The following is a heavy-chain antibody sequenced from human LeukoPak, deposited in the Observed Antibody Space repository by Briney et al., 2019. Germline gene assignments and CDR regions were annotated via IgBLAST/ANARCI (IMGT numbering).Heavy chain of an antibody. CDR1: GFTFSPYA. CDR2: ISGSGDIT. Sequence: GGSLRLSCAASGFTFSPYAMSWVRQAPGKGLEGVSTISGSGDITYHADSVKGRFTLSRDNSEGTLYLQMRSLRAEDTALYFCARTSSGGTSNYFDYSGQGTLVTVSS. D-gene: IGHD2-15*01. CDR3: ARTSSGGTSNYFDY. V-gene: IGHV3-23*01. J-gene: IGHJ4*02.